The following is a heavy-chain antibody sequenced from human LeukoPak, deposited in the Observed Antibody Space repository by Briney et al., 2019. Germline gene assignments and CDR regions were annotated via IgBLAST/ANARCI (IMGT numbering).Heavy chain of an antibody. D-gene: IGHD3-22*01. Sequence: SETLSLTCAVYGGSFSGYYWSWIRQPPGKGLEWIGEINHSGSTDYNSSLKSRVTISVDTSKNQFSLKLTSVTAADTAVYYCARGCHGYYDSRDAFDVWGQGTLVSVSS. CDR2: INHSGST. V-gene: IGHV4-34*01. CDR3: ARGCHGYYDSRDAFDV. J-gene: IGHJ3*01. CDR1: GGSFSGYY.